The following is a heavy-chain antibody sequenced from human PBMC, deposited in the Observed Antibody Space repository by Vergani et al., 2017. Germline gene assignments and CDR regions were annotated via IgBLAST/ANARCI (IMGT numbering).Heavy chain of an antibody. CDR1: GFTVSSNY. V-gene: IGHV3-11*01. D-gene: IGHD2-2*02. Sequence: VQLVESGGGLVQPGGSLRLSCAASGFTVSSNYMSWVRQAPGKGLEWVSYISSSGSTIYYADSVKGRFTISRDNAKNSLYLQMNSLRAEDTAVFYCARDPCRSTSCYRGVYGMDVWGQGTTVTVSS. CDR2: ISSSGSTI. CDR3: ARDPCRSTSCYRGVYGMDV. J-gene: IGHJ6*02.